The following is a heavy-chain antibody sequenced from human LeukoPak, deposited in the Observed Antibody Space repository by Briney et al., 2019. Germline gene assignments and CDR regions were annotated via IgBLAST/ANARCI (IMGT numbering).Heavy chain of an antibody. CDR3: ARDAGSSSLDY. CDR1: GFTFSSYS. Sequence: GGSLRLSCAASGFTFSSYSMNWVRQAPGKGLEWVSFISSSGNSIYYADSVKGRFTISRDNAKNSLYLQMNRLRAEDTAIYYCARDAGSSSLDYWGQGTLVTVSS. D-gene: IGHD6-6*01. CDR2: ISSSGNSI. J-gene: IGHJ4*02. V-gene: IGHV3-48*04.